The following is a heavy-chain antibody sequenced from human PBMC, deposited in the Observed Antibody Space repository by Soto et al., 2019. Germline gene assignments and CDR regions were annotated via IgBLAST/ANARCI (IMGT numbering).Heavy chain of an antibody. Sequence: SETLSLTCTGSGASINIGGYYWNWVRLLPGRGLEWIGYIYFTGNTYYNPSLESRVTISLDTPQNQFSLELNSVSAEDTAVYYCVSGEARGVLIAYWGQG. CDR1: GASINIGGYY. V-gene: IGHV4-31*03. D-gene: IGHD2-21*01. CDR3: VSGEARGVLIAY. J-gene: IGHJ4*02. CDR2: IYFTGNT.